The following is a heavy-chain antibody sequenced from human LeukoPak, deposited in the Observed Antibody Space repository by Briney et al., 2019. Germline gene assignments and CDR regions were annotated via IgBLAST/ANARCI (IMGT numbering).Heavy chain of an antibody. CDR2: IYYSGST. J-gene: IGHJ4*02. D-gene: IGHD2-2*01. Sequence: SETLSLTCTVSGGSISSGDYYWSWIRQPPGKGLEWIGYIYYSGSTYYNPSLKSRVTISVDTSKNQFSLKLSSVTAADTAVYYCARSDIAPRSFLPPASVVPAAIRGLRWPFDYWGQGTLVTVSS. V-gene: IGHV4-30-4*08. CDR1: GGSISSGDYY. CDR3: ARSDIAPRSFLPPASVVPAAIRGLRWPFDY.